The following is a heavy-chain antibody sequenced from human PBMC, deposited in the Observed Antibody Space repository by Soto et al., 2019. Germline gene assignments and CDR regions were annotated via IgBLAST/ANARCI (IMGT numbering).Heavy chain of an antibody. CDR2: ISYDGSNK. D-gene: IGHD3-16*01. CDR1: GFTFSSYG. J-gene: IGHJ4*02. CDR3: AKYSLITFGGVSPSPFDY. V-gene: IGHV3-30*18. Sequence: PGGSLRLSCAASGFTFSSYGMHWVRQAPGKGLEWVAVISYDGSNKYFADSVKGRFTISRDNSKNTLYLQMNSLRAEDTAVYYCAKYSLITFGGVSPSPFDYSGQGTLVSVPS.